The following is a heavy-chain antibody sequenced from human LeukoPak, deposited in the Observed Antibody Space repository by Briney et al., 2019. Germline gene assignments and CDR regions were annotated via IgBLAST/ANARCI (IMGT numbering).Heavy chain of an antibody. CDR1: GGSISSGSYY. J-gene: IGHJ5*02. CDR3: ARITYDFWSGYYMPDDP. Sequence: SQTLSLTCTVSGGSISSGSYYWSWIRQPAGKGLEWIGRIYTSGSTNYNPSLKSRVTISVDTSKNQFSLKLSSVTAADTAVYYCARITYDFWSGYYMPDDPWGQGTLVTVSS. CDR2: IYTSGST. D-gene: IGHD3-3*01. V-gene: IGHV4-61*02.